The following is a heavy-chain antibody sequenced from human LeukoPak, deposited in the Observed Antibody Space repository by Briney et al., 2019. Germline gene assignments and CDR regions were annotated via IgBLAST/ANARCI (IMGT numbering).Heavy chain of an antibody. Sequence: PGGSLRLSCAASGFTFSSYSMNWVRQAPGRGLEWVSSISSSSSYIYYADSVKGRFTISRDNAKNSLCLQMNSLRAEDTAVYYCARGPSMNYDILTGSFDYWGQGTLVTVSS. J-gene: IGHJ4*02. CDR1: GFTFSSYS. V-gene: IGHV3-21*01. CDR3: ARGPSMNYDILTGSFDY. CDR2: ISSSSSYI. D-gene: IGHD3-9*01.